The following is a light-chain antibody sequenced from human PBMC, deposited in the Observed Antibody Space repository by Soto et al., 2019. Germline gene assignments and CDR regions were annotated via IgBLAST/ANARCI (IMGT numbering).Light chain of an antibody. Sequence: QSALTQPASVSGSPGQSITISCTGTSSDVGGYNYVSWYQQHPGKAPKLMIYEVSNRPSGVSNRFSGSKSGNTASLTISGLQAEGEADYYCSSYTSRSRVFGTGTKITVL. V-gene: IGLV2-14*01. CDR2: EVS. CDR3: SSYTSRSRV. J-gene: IGLJ1*01. CDR1: SSDVGGYNY.